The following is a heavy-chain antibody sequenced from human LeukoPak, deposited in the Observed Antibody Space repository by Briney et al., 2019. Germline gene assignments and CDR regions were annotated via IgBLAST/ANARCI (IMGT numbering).Heavy chain of an antibody. CDR1: GGSFSGYY. V-gene: IGHV4-34*01. Sequence: SETLSLTCAVYGGSFSGYYWSWIPQPPGKGLEWIGEINHSGSTNYNPSLKSRVTISVDTSKNQFSLKLSSVTAADTAVYYCARAVAALVDYWGQGTLVTVSS. CDR3: ARAVAALVDY. J-gene: IGHJ4*02. CDR2: INHSGST. D-gene: IGHD4-23*01.